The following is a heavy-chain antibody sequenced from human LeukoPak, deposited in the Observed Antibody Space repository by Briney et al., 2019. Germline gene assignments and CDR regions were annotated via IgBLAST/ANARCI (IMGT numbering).Heavy chain of an antibody. V-gene: IGHV4-39*01. CDR1: GASISSGDYY. CDR2: FYYSGRT. Sequence: SETLSLTCTVSGASISSGDYYWGWTRQPPGKGLEWIGTFYYSGRTYYNPSLKSRVTISVDTSKNQFSLKLSSVTAADTAVYYCARHGGGYNSYFDYWGQGTLVTVSS. D-gene: IGHD5-24*01. CDR3: ARHGGGYNSYFDY. J-gene: IGHJ4*02.